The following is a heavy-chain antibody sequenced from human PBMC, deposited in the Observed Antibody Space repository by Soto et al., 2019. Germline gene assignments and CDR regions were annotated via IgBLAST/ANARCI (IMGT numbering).Heavy chain of an antibody. Sequence: PSETLSLTCSVSGGSISSGYYYWSWIRQPPGKGLEWIGNIYYSGNTYYNPSLKSRLIISIDTSKNQFSLKLSSVTAADTAVYYCARARDRRSNWFDPWGQGTLVTVSS. V-gene: IGHV4-30-4*01. CDR2: IYYSGNT. D-gene: IGHD2-21*02. J-gene: IGHJ5*02. CDR3: ARARDRRSNWFDP. CDR1: GGSISSGYYY.